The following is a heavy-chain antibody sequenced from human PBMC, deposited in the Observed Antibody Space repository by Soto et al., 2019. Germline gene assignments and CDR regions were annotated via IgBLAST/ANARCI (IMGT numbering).Heavy chain of an antibody. D-gene: IGHD3-9*01. Sequence: SETLSLTCSVSGDSISSYYWSWIRQPPGKGLEWIAYIYYTGHTSYNPSLKSRVSISLDTSKNQFSLKLSSVTAADTAVYYCARGEYDILTGPFYYFDYWGQGTLVTVSS. J-gene: IGHJ4*02. CDR1: GDSISSYY. V-gene: IGHV4-59*01. CDR2: IYYTGHT. CDR3: ARGEYDILTGPFYYFDY.